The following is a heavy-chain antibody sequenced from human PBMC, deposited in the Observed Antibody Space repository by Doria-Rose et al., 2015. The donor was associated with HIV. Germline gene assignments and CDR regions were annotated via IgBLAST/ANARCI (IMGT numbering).Heavy chain of an antibody. CDR1: GVSLSSPGMG. Sequence: TLKESGPVLVKPTEALTLTCTVSGVSLSSPGMGVSWIRQPPGKALEWLANIFSDDESSYKTSLKSILTISRGTSKRQVVLTMTDMDPVDTATYYCARIKSSRWYHKYYFDFWGQGTLVIVSA. CDR2: IFSDDES. CDR3: ARIKSSRWYHKYYFDF. D-gene: IGHD6-13*01. J-gene: IGHJ4*02. V-gene: IGHV2-26*01.